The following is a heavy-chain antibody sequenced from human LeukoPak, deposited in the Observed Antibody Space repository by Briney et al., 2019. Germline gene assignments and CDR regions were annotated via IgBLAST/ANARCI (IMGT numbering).Heavy chain of an antibody. V-gene: IGHV1-24*01. D-gene: IGHD6-19*01. J-gene: IGHJ5*02. CDR2: FDPEDGET. CDR1: GYTLTELS. CDR3: ATLVSGSGRYVWFDP. Sequence: ASVKVSCKVSGYTLTELSMHWVRQAPGKGLEWMGGFDPEDGETIYAQKFQGRVTMTEDTSTDTAYMELSSLRSEDTAVYYCATLVSGSGRYVWFDPWGQGTLVTVSS.